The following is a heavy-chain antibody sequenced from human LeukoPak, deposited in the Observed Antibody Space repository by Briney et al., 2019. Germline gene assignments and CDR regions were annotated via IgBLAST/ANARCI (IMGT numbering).Heavy chain of an antibody. D-gene: IGHD2-2*01. V-gene: IGHV4-61*02. Sequence: SETLSLTCTVSGGSISSGSYYWSWIRQPAGKGLEWIGRIYTSGSTNYNPSLKSRVTISVDTSKNQFSLKLSSVTAADTAVYYCAREDIVVVPAFYMDVWGKGTTVTVSS. CDR2: IYTSGST. CDR3: AREDIVVVPAFYMDV. CDR1: GGSISSGSYY. J-gene: IGHJ6*03.